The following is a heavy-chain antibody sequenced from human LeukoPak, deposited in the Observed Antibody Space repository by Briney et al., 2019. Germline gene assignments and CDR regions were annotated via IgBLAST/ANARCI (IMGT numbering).Heavy chain of an antibody. CDR2: INPDSGGT. D-gene: IGHD3-22*01. CDR1: GYTFTSYY. J-gene: IGHJ3*02. CDR3: ATYPQGTMIVRGLFDI. V-gene: IGHV1-2*02. Sequence: GASVKVSCKASGYTFTSYYIHRVRQAPGQGLEWMGWINPDSGGTNYAQKFQGRVTMTRDTSISTAYMELSRLRSDDTAMYYCATYPQGTMIVRGLFDIWGQGTMVTVSS.